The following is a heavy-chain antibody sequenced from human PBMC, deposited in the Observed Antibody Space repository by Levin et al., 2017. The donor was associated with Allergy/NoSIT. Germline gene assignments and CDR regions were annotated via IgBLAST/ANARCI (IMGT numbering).Heavy chain of an antibody. CDR2: ISGSGAST. J-gene: IGHJ5*02. CDR1: GFTFDTYA. D-gene: IGHD2-21*02. V-gene: IGHV3-23*01. CDR3: ARFDPPYCGGDCFPDH. Sequence: PSETLSLTCAASGFTFDTYAMAWLRQTPGKGLEWVSSISGSGASTFYTDSVKGRFTISRDNAKKTLNLQMQRLRAEDTALYYCARFDPPYCGGDCFPDHWGQGTLVTVSS.